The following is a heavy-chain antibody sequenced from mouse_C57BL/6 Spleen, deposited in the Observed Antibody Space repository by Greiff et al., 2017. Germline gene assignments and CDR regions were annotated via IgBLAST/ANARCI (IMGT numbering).Heavy chain of an antibody. J-gene: IGHJ2*01. CDR1: GYTFTSYW. D-gene: IGHD3-2*01. V-gene: IGHV1-69*01. CDR2: IDPSDSYT. CDR3: ARDCDRKGLCY. Sequence: QVQLQQPGAELVMPGASVKLSCKASGYTFTSYWMHWVKQRPGQGLEWIGEIDPSDSYTNYNQKFKGKSTLTVDKSACTAYMQLSSLTSKDSAVYYCARDCDRKGLCYWGQGTTLTVSS.